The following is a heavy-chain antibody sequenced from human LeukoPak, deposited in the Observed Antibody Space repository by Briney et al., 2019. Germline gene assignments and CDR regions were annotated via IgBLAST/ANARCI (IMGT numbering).Heavy chain of an antibody. CDR3: ATTKEARRYFDY. D-gene: IGHD1-1*01. V-gene: IGHV3-23*01. CDR2: ISTSGANT. CDR1: GFIFSSYA. Sequence: GGSLRLSCAGSGFIFSSYALSWVRQAPGKGLEWVSAISTSGANTYYADSVRGRFTISSDNSKNTLYLQMNTLRAEDTAVYYCATTKEARRYFDYWGQGTLVTVSS. J-gene: IGHJ4*02.